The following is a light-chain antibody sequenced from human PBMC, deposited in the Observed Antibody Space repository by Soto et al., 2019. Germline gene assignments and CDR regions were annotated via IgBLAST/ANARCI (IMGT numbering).Light chain of an antibody. CDR1: QSVSSN. CDR2: GAS. J-gene: IGKJ1*01. Sequence: EIAMTQSPATLSVSPGERATLSCRARQSVSSNLAGYQQKPGQAPRLLIYGASTRATGIPARFSGSGSGTEFTLTISSLQSEDFAVYFCQQYNDWLWTFGQGTQVEI. V-gene: IGKV3-15*01. CDR3: QQYNDWLWT.